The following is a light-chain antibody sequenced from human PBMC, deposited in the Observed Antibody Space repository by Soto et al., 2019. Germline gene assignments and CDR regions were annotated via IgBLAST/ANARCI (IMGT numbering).Light chain of an antibody. CDR2: KDS. CDR1: ALPKQY. V-gene: IGLV3-25*02. Sequence: SYELTQPPPVSVSPGQTARITCSGDALPKQYAYWYQQKPGQAPVLVIYKDSERPSGIPERFSGSSSGTTVTLTISGVQAEDEADYYCQSADSSGTHEVFGGGTQLTVL. J-gene: IGLJ3*02. CDR3: QSADSSGTHEV.